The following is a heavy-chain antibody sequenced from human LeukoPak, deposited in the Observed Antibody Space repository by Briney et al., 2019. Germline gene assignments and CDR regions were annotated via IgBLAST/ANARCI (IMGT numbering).Heavy chain of an antibody. CDR3: AKDRTGYSYGYYLSP. V-gene: IGHV3-23*01. Sequence: GGSLRLSCAASGFTFNNYAMTWVRQAPGKGLEWVSTISDSVSGGSTYYADSVKGRFTISRDNSKNTLYLQMNSLRAEDTAVYYCAKDRTGYSYGYYLSPWGQGTLVTVSS. CDR1: GFTFNNYA. CDR2: ISDSVSGGST. D-gene: IGHD5-18*01. J-gene: IGHJ5*02.